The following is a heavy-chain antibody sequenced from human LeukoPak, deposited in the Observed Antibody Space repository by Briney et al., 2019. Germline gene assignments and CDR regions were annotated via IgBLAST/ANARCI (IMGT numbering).Heavy chain of an antibody. CDR2: IIPIFGTA. CDR3: VPHTRSDTAMVN. Sequence: SVKVSCKAPGGTFSSYAISWVRQAPGQGLEWMGGIIPIFGTANYAQKFQGRVTITADESTSTAYMELSSLRSEDTAVYYCVPHTRSDTAMVNWGQGTLVTVSS. V-gene: IGHV1-69*13. D-gene: IGHD5-18*01. CDR1: GGTFSSYA. J-gene: IGHJ4*02.